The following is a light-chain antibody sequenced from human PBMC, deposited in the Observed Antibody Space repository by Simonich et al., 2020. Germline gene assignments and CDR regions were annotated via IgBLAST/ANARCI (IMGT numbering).Light chain of an antibody. CDR3: QQYYSTPWT. CDR2: WAS. V-gene: IGKV4-1*01. Sequence: DIVMTQSPDSLAVSLGERATINCKSSQSVLYSSNNKNYLDWYQQKPGQPLKLLIYWASTRESGVPDRFSGSGSGTDFTLTISSLQAEDVAVYYCQQYYSTPWTFGQGTKVEIK. CDR1: QSVLYSSNNKNY. J-gene: IGKJ1*01.